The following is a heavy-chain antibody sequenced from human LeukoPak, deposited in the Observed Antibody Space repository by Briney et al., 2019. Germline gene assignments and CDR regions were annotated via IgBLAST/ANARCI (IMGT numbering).Heavy chain of an antibody. V-gene: IGHV1-24*01. Sequence: ASVKVSCKVSGYTLTELSMHWVRQAPGKGLEWMGGFDPEDGETIYAQKFQGRVTMTEDTSTDTAYMELSSLRTEDTAVYYCATTPHIVGATKGGAFDIWGQGTMVTVSS. CDR2: FDPEDGET. J-gene: IGHJ3*02. CDR1: GYTLTELS. D-gene: IGHD1-26*01. CDR3: ATTPHIVGATKGGAFDI.